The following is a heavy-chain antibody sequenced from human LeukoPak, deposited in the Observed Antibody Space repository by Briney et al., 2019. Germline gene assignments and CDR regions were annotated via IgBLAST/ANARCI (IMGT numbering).Heavy chain of an antibody. CDR3: ARQKRSYYGSGSHTEEFDY. J-gene: IGHJ4*02. Sequence: SETLSLTCTVSGGSISSYNWSWIRQPPGKELEWIGYIYYSGSTNYNPSLKSRVTISVDTSKNQFSLKLSSVTAADTAVYYCARQKRSYYGSGSHTEEFDYWGQGTLVTVSS. D-gene: IGHD3-10*01. CDR1: GGSISSYN. CDR2: IYYSGST. V-gene: IGHV4-59*08.